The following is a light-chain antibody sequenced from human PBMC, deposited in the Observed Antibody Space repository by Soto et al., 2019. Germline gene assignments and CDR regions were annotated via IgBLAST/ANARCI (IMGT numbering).Light chain of an antibody. Sequence: DIQMTQSPSTLSASVGDRVTITCRASQSISSWLAWYQQKPGKAPKLLIYDASSLESGVPSRFSGSGSGTEFTLTISSLQPDDFATYYCQQLNSYPYTFAQGTKLEIK. CDR3: QQLNSYPYT. J-gene: IGKJ2*01. V-gene: IGKV1-5*01. CDR2: DAS. CDR1: QSISSW.